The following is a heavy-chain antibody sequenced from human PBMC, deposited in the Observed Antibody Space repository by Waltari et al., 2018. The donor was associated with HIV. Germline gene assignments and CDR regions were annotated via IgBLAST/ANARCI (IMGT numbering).Heavy chain of an antibody. V-gene: IGHV3-13*01. CDR2: IGTNGDT. D-gene: IGHD1-1*01. CDR1: GFTFRSND. CDR3: AKDWTPIGLWHFDL. J-gene: IGHJ2*01. Sequence: EVQLVESGGGLVQPGGSLRLSCAASGFTFRSNDMHWVRQVIGKGLEWVSGIGTNGDTYYADSVKGRFTISRENGKNSLYLQMNSLRVEDTAVYYCAKDWTPIGLWHFDLWGRCTLVTVSS.